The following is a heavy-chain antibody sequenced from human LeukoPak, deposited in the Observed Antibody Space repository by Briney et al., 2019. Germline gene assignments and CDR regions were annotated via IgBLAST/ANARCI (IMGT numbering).Heavy chain of an antibody. J-gene: IGHJ6*03. CDR1: GFIFNIHG. V-gene: IGHV3-30*02. D-gene: IGHD3-22*01. CDR3: AKAPRGYYDSSGYYWGENYMDV. Sequence: GGSLRLSCTASGFIFNIHGMHWVRQAPGKGLEWVAFIRYDGTNKCYADSVKGRFTISRDNSKNTLYMQMNSLRAEDTAVYYCAKAPRGYYDSSGYYWGENYMDVWGKGTTVTISS. CDR2: IRYDGTNK.